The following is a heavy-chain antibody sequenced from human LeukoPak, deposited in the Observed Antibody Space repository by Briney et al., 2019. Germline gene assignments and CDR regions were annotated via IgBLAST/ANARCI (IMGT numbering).Heavy chain of an antibody. J-gene: IGHJ4*02. CDR1: GGTFTSYA. D-gene: IGHD2-15*01. Sequence: SVKVSCKASGGTFTSYAISWVRQAPGQGLEWMGRIIPILGIANYAQKFQGRVTITADKSTSTAYMELSSLRSEDTTVYYCARVPPYCSGGSCYSGYFDYWGQGTLVTVSS. CDR3: ARVPPYCSGGSCYSGYFDY. CDR2: IIPILGIA. V-gene: IGHV1-69*04.